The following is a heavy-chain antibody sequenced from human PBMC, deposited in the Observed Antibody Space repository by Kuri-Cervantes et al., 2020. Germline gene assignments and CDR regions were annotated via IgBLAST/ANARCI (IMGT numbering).Heavy chain of an antibody. CDR1: GLTFSSYS. J-gene: IGHJ4*02. Sequence: GGSLRLSCAASGLTFSSYSMNWVRQAPGKGLEWVSYISSSSSTIYYADSVKGRFTISRDNSKSTLYLQMNSLGAEDTALYYCAKLGDFVDYWGQGTLVTVSS. CDR2: ISSSSSTI. CDR3: AKLGDFVDY. V-gene: IGHV3-48*01. D-gene: IGHD3-16*01.